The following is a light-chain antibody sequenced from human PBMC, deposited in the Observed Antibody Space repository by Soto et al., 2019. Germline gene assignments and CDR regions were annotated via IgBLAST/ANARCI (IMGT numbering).Light chain of an antibody. CDR3: QKYNWPPFT. Sequence: DIQMTQSPSSLAASVGDRVTISCRASQGISNYLAWYQQQPGKAPKLLIYATSTLQSGVSSRFTGSGSGTDFTLTISSLQPEDVATYYCQKYNWPPFTFGPGTKVDIK. CDR1: QGISNY. CDR2: ATS. J-gene: IGKJ3*01. V-gene: IGKV1-27*01.